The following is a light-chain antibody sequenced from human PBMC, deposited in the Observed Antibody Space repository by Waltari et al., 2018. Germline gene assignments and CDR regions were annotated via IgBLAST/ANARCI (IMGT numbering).Light chain of an antibody. CDR1: SSDGGSFTL. V-gene: IGLV2-23*02. J-gene: IGLJ2*01. CDR3: CSYAGSTTFVV. Sequence: QSALTQPASVSGSPGPSIPLACTGPSSDGGSFTLSSGYPLLPGKAPNPFISEVSQRPSGVSNRFSGSKSGITASLTISGLQAGDEADYYCCSYAGSTTFVVFGGGTKLTVL. CDR2: EVS.